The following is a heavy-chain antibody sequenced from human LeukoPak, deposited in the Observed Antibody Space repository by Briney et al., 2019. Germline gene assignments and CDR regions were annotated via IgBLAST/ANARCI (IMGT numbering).Heavy chain of an antibody. CDR2: INPNSGGT. Sequence: ASVKVSCKASGYTFTGYYMHWVRQAPGQGLEWMGWINPNSGGTNYAPKFQGRVTMTRDTSISTAYMELSRLRSDDTAVYYCARVERGNSAGDFDYWGQGTLVTVSS. J-gene: IGHJ4*02. V-gene: IGHV1-2*02. CDR3: ARVERGNSAGDFDY. CDR1: GYTFTGYY. D-gene: IGHD6-13*01.